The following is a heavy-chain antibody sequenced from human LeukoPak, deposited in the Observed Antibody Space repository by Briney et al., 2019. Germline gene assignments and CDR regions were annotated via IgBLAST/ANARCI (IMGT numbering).Heavy chain of an antibody. V-gene: IGHV3-30-3*01. CDR3: ARKMWGIAVAGGLDY. D-gene: IGHD6-19*01. J-gene: IGHJ4*02. CDR2: ISYDGSNK. CDR1: GFTFSSYA. Sequence: GGSLRLSCAASGFTFSSYAMHWVRQAPGKGLEWVAVISYDGSNKYYADSVKGRFTISRDNSKNTLYLQMNSLRAEDAAVYYCARKMWGIAVAGGLDYWGQGTLVTVSS.